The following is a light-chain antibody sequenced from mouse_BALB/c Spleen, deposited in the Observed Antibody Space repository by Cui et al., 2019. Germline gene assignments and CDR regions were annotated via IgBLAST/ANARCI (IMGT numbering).Light chain of an antibody. Sequence: DIVMTQSHKFMSTSVGDRVSITCKASQDVGTAVAWYQQKPGQSPKLLIYGASTRHTGVPDRFTGSGSGTDFTLTISNVQSEDLADYFCQQYSSYPWTFGGGTKLELK. J-gene: IGKJ1*01. CDR2: GAS. V-gene: IGKV6-23*01. CDR3: QQYSSYPWT. CDR1: QDVGTA.